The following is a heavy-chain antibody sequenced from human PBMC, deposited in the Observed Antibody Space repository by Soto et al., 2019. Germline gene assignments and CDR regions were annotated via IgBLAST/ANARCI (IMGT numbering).Heavy chain of an antibody. CDR1: GFTFSNYA. D-gene: IGHD6-19*01. V-gene: IGHV3-23*01. CDR2: ISGSGGST. J-gene: IGHJ4*02. Sequence: GGSLRLSCAASGFTFSNYAMTWVRQAPGMGLEWVSSISGSGGSTYYADSVKGRFTISRDNSKNTLYLQMNSLRAEDTAVYYCARGGDSSGWYLDFAYWGQGTLVTVSS. CDR3: ARGGDSSGWYLDFAY.